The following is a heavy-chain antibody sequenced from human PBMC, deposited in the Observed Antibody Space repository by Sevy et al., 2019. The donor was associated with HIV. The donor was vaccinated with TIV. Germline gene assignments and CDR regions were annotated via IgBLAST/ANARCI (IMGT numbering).Heavy chain of an antibody. CDR2: ISGSGGST. V-gene: IGHV3-23*01. Sequence: GGSLRLSCAASGFTFSSYAMSWVRQAPGKGLEWVSAISGSGGSTYYADSVKGRFTISRDNSKNTLYLQMNSLSAEDTAVYYCAKDFWSGYYPSSDYFDYWGQGTLVTVSS. CDR3: AKDFWSGYYPSSDYFDY. D-gene: IGHD3-3*01. CDR1: GFTFSSYA. J-gene: IGHJ4*02.